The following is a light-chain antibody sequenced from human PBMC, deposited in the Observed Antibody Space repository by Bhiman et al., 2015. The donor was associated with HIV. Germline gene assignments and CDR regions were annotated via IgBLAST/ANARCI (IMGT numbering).Light chain of an antibody. J-gene: IGLJ2*01. CDR3: GTWDSTLSSVP. V-gene: IGLV1-51*01. CDR2: DNN. Sequence: QSVLTQPPSLSAAPGQRVTVSCSGSSSNIGNNYVSWYQQLPGAAPKLLIYDNNIRPSGIPERFSGSKSGTSATLAITGLQTGDEADYYCGTWDSTLSSVPFGGGTKLTVL. CDR1: SSNIGNNY.